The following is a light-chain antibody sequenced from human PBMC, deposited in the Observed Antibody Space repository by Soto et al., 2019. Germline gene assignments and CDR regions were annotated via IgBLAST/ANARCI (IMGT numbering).Light chain of an antibody. CDR1: QSVSSN. Sequence: EIVITQSTTTLSVSPGERATLSRRASQSVSSNLAWHQQKPGQAPRILMYDASTRATGIPARFSGSGSGTEFTLTISSLQSEDFAVYYCQQYHNWPITFGQGRRLEIK. J-gene: IGKJ5*01. CDR2: DAS. V-gene: IGKV3-15*01. CDR3: QQYHNWPIT.